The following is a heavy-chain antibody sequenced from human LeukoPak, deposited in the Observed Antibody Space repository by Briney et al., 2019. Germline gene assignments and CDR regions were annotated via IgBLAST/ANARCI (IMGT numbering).Heavy chain of an antibody. Sequence: PGGSLRLSCAASGFTFSSYGMHWVRQAPGKGLEWVAFIRYDGSNKYYGDSVKGRFTISRDNSKNTLYLQSNSVRAEDTAVYYCAKGEGGYRYEIFDYWGQGTLVTVSS. D-gene: IGHD5-18*01. V-gene: IGHV3-30*02. CDR3: AKGEGGYRYEIFDY. J-gene: IGHJ4*02. CDR2: IRYDGSNK. CDR1: GFTFSSYG.